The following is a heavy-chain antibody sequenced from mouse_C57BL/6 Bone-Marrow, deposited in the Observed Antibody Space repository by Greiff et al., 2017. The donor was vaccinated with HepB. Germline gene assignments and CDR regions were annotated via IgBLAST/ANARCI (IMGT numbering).Heavy chain of an antibody. CDR3: ARREGYYYGSSYKDYAMDY. J-gene: IGHJ4*01. Sequence: EVKLVESGPGLVKPSQSLSLTCSVTGYSITSGYYWNWIRQFPGNKLEWMGYISYDGSNNYNPSLKNRISITRDTSKNQFFLKLNSVTTEDTATYYCARREGYYYGSSYKDYAMDYWGQGTSVTVSS. CDR1: GYSITSGYY. CDR2: ISYDGSN. D-gene: IGHD1-1*01. V-gene: IGHV3-6*01.